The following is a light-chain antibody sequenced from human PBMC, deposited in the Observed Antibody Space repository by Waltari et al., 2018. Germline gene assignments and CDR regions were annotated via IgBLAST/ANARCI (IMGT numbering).Light chain of an antibody. CDR3: QQYGNSPGT. CDR2: GAS. Sequence: CRASQSVRRNSVAWYQQKPRQAPRLLIYGASSRATCIPDRFGGSGSGTDFILTISRLAPEDLAVYYCQQYGNSPGTFGQGTKLQIK. V-gene: IGKV3-20*01. CDR1: QSVRRNS. J-gene: IGKJ2*01.